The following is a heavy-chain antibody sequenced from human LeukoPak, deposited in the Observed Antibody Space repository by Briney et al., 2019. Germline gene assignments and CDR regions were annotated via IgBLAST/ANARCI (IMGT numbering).Heavy chain of an antibody. CDR3: ASEEDRRSWLVDY. J-gene: IGHJ4*02. CDR2: ISTSSIAI. V-gene: IGHV3-48*02. D-gene: IGHD3-22*01. CDR1: GFAFSDYP. Sequence: GGSLRLSCAASGFAFSDYPMNWVRQAPGKGLEWISYISTSSIAIYYADSVKGRFTISRDNAKNSLYLQMNSLRDEDTALYYCASEEDRRSWLVDYWGQGTLVTVSS.